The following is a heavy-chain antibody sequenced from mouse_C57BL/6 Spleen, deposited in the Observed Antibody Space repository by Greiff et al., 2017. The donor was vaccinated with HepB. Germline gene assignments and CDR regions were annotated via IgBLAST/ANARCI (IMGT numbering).Heavy chain of an antibody. Sequence: QVQLKESGAELVKPGASVKISCKASGYAFSSYWMHWVKQRPGKGLEWIGQIYPGDGDTNYNGKFKGKATLTADKSSSTAYMQLSSLTSEDSAVYYCARDGNYKYDYDFDYWGQGTTLTVSS. V-gene: IGHV1-80*01. CDR2: IYPGDGDT. CDR3: ARDGNYKYDYDFDY. D-gene: IGHD2-1*01. CDR1: GYAFSSYW. J-gene: IGHJ2*01.